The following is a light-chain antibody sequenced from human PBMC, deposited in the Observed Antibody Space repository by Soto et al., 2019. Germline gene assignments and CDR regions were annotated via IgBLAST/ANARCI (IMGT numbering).Light chain of an antibody. V-gene: IGKV1-5*03. CDR2: KVS. CDR1: QHINNW. Sequence: DIQMTQSPSTLSASVGDRVTITCRASQHINNWLSWYQQKPGKAPKALIYKVSNLESGVPSRFSGSGSQTEFTLTISSLQPDDFATYYCQQYNTYSWTFGQGPRWIS. CDR3: QQYNTYSWT. J-gene: IGKJ1*01.